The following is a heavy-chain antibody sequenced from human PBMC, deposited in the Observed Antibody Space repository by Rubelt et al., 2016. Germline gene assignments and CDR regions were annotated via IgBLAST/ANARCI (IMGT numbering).Heavy chain of an antibody. Sequence: SFSMSWVRQVPGKGLEWVSWISTSGSTIFYADSVKGRFTISRDNARDNAKSSLYLQMDSLRADDTAVYYCARGKNDDFWNGYYTGRHYYYYGMDGGGQGTTVTVSS. J-gene: IGHJ6*02. CDR1: SFS. V-gene: IGHV3-48*01. CDR2: ISTSGSTI. D-gene: IGHD3-3*01. CDR3: ARGKNDDFWNGYYTGRHYYYYGMDG.